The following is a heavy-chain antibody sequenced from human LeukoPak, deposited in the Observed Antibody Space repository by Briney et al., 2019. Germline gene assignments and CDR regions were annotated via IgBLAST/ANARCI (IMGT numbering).Heavy chain of an antibody. D-gene: IGHD5-18*01. CDR2: ISGSGDDT. J-gene: IGHJ4*02. CDR3: AKDPLNTVMVSPTFDY. V-gene: IGHV3-23*01. CDR1: GFTFSSYA. Sequence: GGSLRLSCAASGFTFSSYAMHRVRQAPGKGLEWVSGISGSGDDTYYAASVKGRFIVSRDTSKNTLYLQMNSLRAEDTAVYYCAKDPLNTVMVSPTFDYWGQGTLVTVSS.